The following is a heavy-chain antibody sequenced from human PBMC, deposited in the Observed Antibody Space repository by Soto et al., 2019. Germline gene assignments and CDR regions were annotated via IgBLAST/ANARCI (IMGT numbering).Heavy chain of an antibody. J-gene: IGHJ4*02. V-gene: IGHV4-59*08. CDR1: GSPINNYY. CDR2: VYYTGST. CDR3: ARLTPGYSSGWFIDY. Sequence: SETLSLTCTVSGSPINNYYWSWFRQPPGQGLEWVGYVYYTGSTYYNPSLKSRVTISVDTSKNQFSLKLSSVTAADTAVYYCARLTPGYSSGWFIDYWGQGTLVTVSS. D-gene: IGHD6-19*01.